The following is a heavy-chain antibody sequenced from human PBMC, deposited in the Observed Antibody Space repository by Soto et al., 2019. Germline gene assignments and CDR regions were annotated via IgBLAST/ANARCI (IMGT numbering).Heavy chain of an antibody. CDR3: AKNVAATRYYEGLDV. D-gene: IGHD5-12*01. CDR1: GFTFSSYA. J-gene: IGHJ6*02. V-gene: IGHV3-23*01. CDR2: ISGSGGST. Sequence: GGSLRLSCAASGFTFSSYAMSWVRQAPGKGLEWVSAISGSGGSTYYADSVKGRFTISRDNSKNTLYLQMDSLRGEDAAVYHCAKNVAATRYYEGLDVWGQGTSVTVSS.